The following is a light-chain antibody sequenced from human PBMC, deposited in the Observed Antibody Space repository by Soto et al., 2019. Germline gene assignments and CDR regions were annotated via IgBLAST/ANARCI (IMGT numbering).Light chain of an antibody. Sequence: HSALTQPPSASGSPGQSVAISCTGTSSDVGGYNFVSWYQHHPGKAPKLMIFEVSKRPSGVPDRFSGSKSGNTASLTVSGLQAEDEADYYCGSYAGNNKIFGGGTKLTVL. CDR1: SSDVGGYNF. J-gene: IGLJ2*01. CDR3: GSYAGNNKI. CDR2: EVS. V-gene: IGLV2-8*01.